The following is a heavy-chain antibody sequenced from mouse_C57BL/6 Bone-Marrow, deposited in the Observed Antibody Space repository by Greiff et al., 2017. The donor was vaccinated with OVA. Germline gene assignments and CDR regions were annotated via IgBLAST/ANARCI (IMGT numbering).Heavy chain of an antibody. CDR3: ARTYYDYDGYAMDY. Sequence: EVQGVESGGGLVKPGGSLKLSCAASGFTFSDYGMHWVRQAPEKGLEWVAYISSGSSTIYYADTVKGRFTISRDNAKNTLFLQMTSLRSEDTAMYYCARTYYDYDGYAMDYWGQGTSVTVSS. CDR1: GFTFSDYG. V-gene: IGHV5-17*01. J-gene: IGHJ4*01. D-gene: IGHD2-4*01. CDR2: ISSGSSTI.